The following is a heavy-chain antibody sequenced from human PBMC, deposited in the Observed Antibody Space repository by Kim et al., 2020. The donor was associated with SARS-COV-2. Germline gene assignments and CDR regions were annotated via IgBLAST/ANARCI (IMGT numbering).Heavy chain of an antibody. Sequence: GGSLRLSCVASGFTFSINLMNWVRQAPGKGLEWVSSIGGGSGDETRYTESVKGRFTVTRDNSKNTLFLQMNSLRAEDTAIYFCVKDRQMGFWGQGTLVTVAS. CDR1: GFTFSINL. J-gene: IGHJ4*02. CDR3: VKDRQMGF. D-gene: IGHD6-6*01. CDR2: IGGGSGDET. V-gene: IGHV3-23*01.